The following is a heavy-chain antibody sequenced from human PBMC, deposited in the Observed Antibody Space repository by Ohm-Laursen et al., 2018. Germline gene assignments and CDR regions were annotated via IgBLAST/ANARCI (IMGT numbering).Heavy chain of an antibody. CDR1: GGSISSGGYY. J-gene: IGHJ4*02. Sequence: SQTLSLTWPVSGGSISSGGYYWSWIRQHPGKGLEWIGYIYYSGSTYYNPSLKSRVTISVDTSKNQFSLKLSSVTAADTAVYYCARVLGYGDYFPDYWGQGTLVTVSS. CDR2: IYYSGST. D-gene: IGHD4-17*01. V-gene: IGHV4-31*02. CDR3: ARVLGYGDYFPDY.